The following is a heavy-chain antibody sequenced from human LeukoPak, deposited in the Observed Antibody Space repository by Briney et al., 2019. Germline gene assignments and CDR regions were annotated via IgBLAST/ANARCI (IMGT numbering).Heavy chain of an antibody. V-gene: IGHV4-59*12. CDR2: IYYSGST. J-gene: IGHJ4*02. CDR1: GDSISTYY. CDR3: ARDQITIFGVVNQFDY. Sequence: SETLSLTCSISGDSISTYYWSWIRQPPGKGLEWIGYIYYSGSTNYNPSLKSRVTISVDTSKNQFSLKLSSVTAADTAVYYCARDQITIFGVVNQFDYWGQGTLVTVSS. D-gene: IGHD3-3*01.